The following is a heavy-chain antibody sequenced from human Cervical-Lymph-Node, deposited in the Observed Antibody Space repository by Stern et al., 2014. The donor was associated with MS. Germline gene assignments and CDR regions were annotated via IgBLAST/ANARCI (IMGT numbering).Heavy chain of an antibody. Sequence: MQLVESGPGLVKPSETLSLTCTVSDGSISSYYWSWIRQSPGKGLEWIGYISYTGSTNYNPPLRSRVSISIDTSKNHFSLKWSSGTAADTAMYYCTRRSEYFQHWAQGTLVTVSS. CDR3: TRRSEYFQH. CDR2: ISYTGST. J-gene: IGHJ1*01. V-gene: IGHV4-59*08. CDR1: DGSISSYY.